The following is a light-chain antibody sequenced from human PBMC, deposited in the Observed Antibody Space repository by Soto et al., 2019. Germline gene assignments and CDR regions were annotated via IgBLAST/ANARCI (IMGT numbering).Light chain of an antibody. J-gene: IGLJ3*02. V-gene: IGLV8-61*01. CDR2: NTN. Sequence: QAVVTQEPSFSVSPGGTVTLTCGLSSGSVSTNHFPSWYQQTPGQAPRTLIYNTNTRSSGVPDRFSGSILGNKAALTVTGAQADDESDYYCVLFVGSGIKVFGRGTTLTVL. CDR1: SGSVSTNHF. CDR3: VLFVGSGIKV.